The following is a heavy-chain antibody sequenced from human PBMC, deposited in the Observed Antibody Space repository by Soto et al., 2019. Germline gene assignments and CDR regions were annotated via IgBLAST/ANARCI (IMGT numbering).Heavy chain of an antibody. CDR3: ARDLGELERTEGLDY. Sequence: ASVKVSCKASGYTFTGYYMHWVRQAPEQGLEWMGWINPNSGGTNFAQKFQGWVTMTRDTSISTAYMELSRLRSDDTAVYYCARDLGELERTEGLDYWGQGTLVTVSS. D-gene: IGHD1-1*01. J-gene: IGHJ4*02. V-gene: IGHV1-2*04. CDR1: GYTFTGYY. CDR2: INPNSGGT.